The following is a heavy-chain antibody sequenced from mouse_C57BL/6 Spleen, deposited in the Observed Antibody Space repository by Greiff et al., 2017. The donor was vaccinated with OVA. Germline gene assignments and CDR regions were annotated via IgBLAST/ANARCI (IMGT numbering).Heavy chain of an antibody. Sequence: QVHVKQPGAELVRPGSSVKLSCKASGYTFTSYWMHWVKQRPIQGLEWIGNIDPSDSETHYNQKFKDKATLTVDKSSSTAYMQLSSLTSEDSAVYYCARGDEVTTRADYWGQGTTLTVSS. CDR1: GYTFTSYW. D-gene: IGHD2-2*01. CDR3: ARGDEVTTRADY. J-gene: IGHJ2*01. CDR2: IDPSDSET. V-gene: IGHV1-52*01.